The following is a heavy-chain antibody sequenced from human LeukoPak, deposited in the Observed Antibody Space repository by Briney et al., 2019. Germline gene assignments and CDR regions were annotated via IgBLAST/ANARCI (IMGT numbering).Heavy chain of an antibody. Sequence: SETLSLTCTVSGGSISSSSYYWGWIRQPPGKGLEWIGSIYYSGSTCYNPSLKSRVTISVDTSKNQFSLKLSSVTAADTAVYYCARRELYGSGGYYSFDYWGQGTLVTVSS. V-gene: IGHV4-39*01. J-gene: IGHJ4*02. CDR1: GGSISSSSYY. CDR2: IYYSGST. CDR3: ARRELYGSGGYYSFDY. D-gene: IGHD3-10*01.